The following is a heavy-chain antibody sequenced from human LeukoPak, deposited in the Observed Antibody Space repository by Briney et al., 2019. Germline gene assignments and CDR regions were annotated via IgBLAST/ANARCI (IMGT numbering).Heavy chain of an antibody. CDR3: AKDPGRDYFDY. CDR2: MRYDGSNK. V-gene: IGHV3-30*02. CDR1: GFTFSSYS. Sequence: GGSLRLSCEASGFTFSSYSMHWVRQAPGKGPEWVAFMRYDGSNKKYADSVKGRFIISRDNSKNTLYVQMNSLRAEDTAVYYCAKDPGRDYFDYWGQGTLVTVSS. J-gene: IGHJ4*02.